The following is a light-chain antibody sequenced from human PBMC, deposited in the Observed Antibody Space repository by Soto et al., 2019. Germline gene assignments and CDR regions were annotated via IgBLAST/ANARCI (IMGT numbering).Light chain of an antibody. CDR3: QQYVSSPRI. J-gene: IGKJ4*01. Sequence: EVVLTQSPRTLSSSPGERATLSCRASQSLSYRYIAWYQQNPGQAPMLLIYGASRRGTGITDRFSGSGTGTDFTLTISRLEPDDFAVYYCQQYVSSPRIFGGGTKVDIK. CDR2: GAS. V-gene: IGKV3-20*01. CDR1: QSLSYRY.